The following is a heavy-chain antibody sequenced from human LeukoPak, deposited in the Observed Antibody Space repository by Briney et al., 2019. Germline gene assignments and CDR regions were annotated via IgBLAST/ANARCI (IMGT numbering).Heavy chain of an antibody. CDR2: IYHSGST. V-gene: IGHV4-38-2*02. J-gene: IGHJ3*02. CDR1: GYSISSGYY. CDR3: ARGRGAFDI. Sequence: SETLSLTCTVSGYSISSGYYWGWIRQPPGKGLEWIGSIYHSGSTYYNPSFKSRVTISVDTSKNQFSLKLSSVTAADTAVYYCARGRGAFDIWGQGTMVTVSS. D-gene: IGHD6-25*01.